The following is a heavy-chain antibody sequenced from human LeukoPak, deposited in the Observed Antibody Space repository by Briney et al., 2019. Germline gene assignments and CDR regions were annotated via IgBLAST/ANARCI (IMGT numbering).Heavy chain of an antibody. CDR2: IRYDGSNK. CDR1: GFTFSSYG. D-gene: IGHD3/OR15-3a*01. CDR3: ARGASGLVTTNDY. V-gene: IGHV3-30*02. J-gene: IGHJ4*02. Sequence: GGSLRLSCAASGFTFSSYGMHWVRQAPGKGLEWVAFIRYDGSNKYYADSVKGRFTISRDNSKNTLYLQISSLKAEDTAVYYCARGASGLVTTNDYWGQGTLVTVSS.